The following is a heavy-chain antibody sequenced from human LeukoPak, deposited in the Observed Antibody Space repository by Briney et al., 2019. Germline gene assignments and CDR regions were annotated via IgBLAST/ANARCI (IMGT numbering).Heavy chain of an antibody. CDR1: GFTFSSYA. J-gene: IGHJ3*02. D-gene: IGHD3-22*01. V-gene: IGHV3-48*04. CDR2: ISSSGSTI. CDR3: AVDSSGYYEMDAFDI. Sequence: GGSLRLSCAASGFTFSSYAMSWVRQAPGKGLEWVSYISSSGSTIYYADSVRGRFTISRDNAKNSLYLQMNSLRAEDTAVYYCAVDSSGYYEMDAFDIWGQGTMVTVSS.